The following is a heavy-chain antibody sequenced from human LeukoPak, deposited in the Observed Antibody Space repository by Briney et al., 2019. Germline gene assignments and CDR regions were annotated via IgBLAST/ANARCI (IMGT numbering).Heavy chain of an antibody. J-gene: IGHJ4*02. D-gene: IGHD1/OR15-1a*01. CDR1: GFTFSSYA. CDR3: AKAWLEQGGMFDY. Sequence: GGSLRLSCAASGFTFSSYAMSWVRQAPGEGLEWVSLLSGSGGSTYYADSVKGRFTISRDNSNNTLYLQMNSLRAEDTAVYYCAKAWLEQGGMFDYWGQGTPVTVSS. V-gene: IGHV3-23*01. CDR2: LSGSGGST.